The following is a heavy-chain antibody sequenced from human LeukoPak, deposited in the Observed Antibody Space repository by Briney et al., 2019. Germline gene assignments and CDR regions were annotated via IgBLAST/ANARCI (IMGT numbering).Heavy chain of an antibody. V-gene: IGHV3-53*01. D-gene: IGHD6-19*01. CDR3: ARGVTVAGTFDY. J-gene: IGHJ4*02. CDR2: IYSGGST. Sequence: GGSLRLSCAASGFTVSSDYMGWVRQAPGKGREWVSFIYSGGSTYYADSVKGRFTISRDNSKNMLYLQMNSLRVEDTAVYYCARGVTVAGTFDYWGQGTLVTVSS. CDR1: GFTVSSDY.